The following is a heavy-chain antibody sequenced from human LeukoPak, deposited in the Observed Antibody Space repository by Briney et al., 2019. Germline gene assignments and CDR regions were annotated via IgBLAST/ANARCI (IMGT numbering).Heavy chain of an antibody. CDR1: GYTFTSYD. J-gene: IGHJ4*02. Sequence: ASVKVSCKASGYTFTSYDFNWVRQATGQRPEWMGWMSPNSGDTGYAQKFQDRVTMTRNASISTAYMELSSLRSDDTAVYYCARWGRNYYDSSGYHAGFDYWGQGTLVTVSS. CDR3: ARWGRNYYDSSGYHAGFDY. V-gene: IGHV1-8*01. CDR2: MSPNSGDT. D-gene: IGHD3-22*01.